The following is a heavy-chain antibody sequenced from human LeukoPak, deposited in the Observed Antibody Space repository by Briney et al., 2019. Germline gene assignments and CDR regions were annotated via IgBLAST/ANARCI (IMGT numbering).Heavy chain of an antibody. J-gene: IGHJ4*02. Sequence: GGSLRLSCAASGFTFSSYAMSWVRQAPGKGLEWVSAISGSGGSTYYADSVKGRFTISRDNSKNTLYLQMNSLRAEDTAVYYCAKAGNYYDSSPLVYFDYWGQGTLVTVSS. V-gene: IGHV3-23*01. CDR3: AKAGNYYDSSPLVYFDY. D-gene: IGHD3-22*01. CDR2: ISGSGGST. CDR1: GFTFSSYA.